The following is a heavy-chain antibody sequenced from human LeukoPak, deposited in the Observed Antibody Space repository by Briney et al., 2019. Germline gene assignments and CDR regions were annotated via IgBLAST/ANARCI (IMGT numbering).Heavy chain of an antibody. CDR2: ISAYNGNT. Sequence: ASVKVSCKASGYTFTSYGISWVRQAPGQGLEWMGWISAYNGNTNYAQRLQGRVTMTTDTSTSTAYMELRSLRSDDTAVYYCARAHYYDSSGYYYDPYYYYYYGMDVWGQGTTVTVSS. CDR3: ARAHYYDSSGYYYDPYYYYYYGMDV. V-gene: IGHV1-18*01. J-gene: IGHJ6*02. CDR1: GYTFTSYG. D-gene: IGHD3-22*01.